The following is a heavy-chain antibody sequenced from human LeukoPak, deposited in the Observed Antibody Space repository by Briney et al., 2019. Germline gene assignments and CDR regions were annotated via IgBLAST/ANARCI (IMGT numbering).Heavy chain of an antibody. D-gene: IGHD6-19*01. Sequence: GGSLRLSCAASGFTFSDYYMSWIRQAPGKGLEWVSYISSSGRTIYYADSVKGRVTISRDNAKNSLNLQTNSLRAEDTAVYYCARVAVTGIGVDYWGQGTLVTVSS. CDR2: ISSSGRTI. CDR3: ARVAVTGIGVDY. V-gene: IGHV3-11*04. J-gene: IGHJ4*02. CDR1: GFTFSDYY.